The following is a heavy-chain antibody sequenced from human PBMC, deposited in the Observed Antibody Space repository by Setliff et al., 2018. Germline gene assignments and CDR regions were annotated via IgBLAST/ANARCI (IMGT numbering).Heavy chain of an antibody. CDR1: DGSFSDYY. Sequence: SETLSLTCAVYDGSFSDYYWSWIRQPPGKGLEWIGSIYYTGSTYYNPSLKSRVTMSVDTSNNQFSLKLNSVTAADTAVYYCVRHLWGRWMAASSDYFDYWGQGSLVTVSS. CDR2: IYYTGST. V-gene: IGHV4-34*01. D-gene: IGHD3-3*02. CDR3: VRHLWGRWMAASSDYFDY. J-gene: IGHJ4*02.